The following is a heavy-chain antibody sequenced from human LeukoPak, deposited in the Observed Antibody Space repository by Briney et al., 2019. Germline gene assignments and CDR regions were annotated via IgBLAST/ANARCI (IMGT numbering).Heavy chain of an antibody. CDR3: ARKRIYYYDSSGYYYMDYFDY. Sequence: SETLSLTCAVSGYSISSGYYWGWIRPPPGKGLEGIGSIYHSGSTYYNPSLKSRVTISVDTSKNQFSLKLSSVTAADTAVYYCARKRIYYYDSSGYYYMDYFDYWGQGTLVTVSS. J-gene: IGHJ4*02. V-gene: IGHV4-38-2*01. CDR1: GYSISSGYY. D-gene: IGHD3-22*01. CDR2: IYHSGST.